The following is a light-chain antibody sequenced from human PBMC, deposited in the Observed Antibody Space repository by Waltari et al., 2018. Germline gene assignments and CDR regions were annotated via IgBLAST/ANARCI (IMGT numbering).Light chain of an antibody. Sequence: EVVMTQSPATLSVSPGERATLSCRASQSIATDLALYQHKPGQAPRLLIYHASTRATAIPTRFRGSGSGTDFTLTSSGLQSEDSAVYYCQQYNRWPPLTFGGGTKVEI. V-gene: IGKV3D-15*01. J-gene: IGKJ4*01. CDR2: HAS. CDR1: QSIATD. CDR3: QQYNRWPPLT.